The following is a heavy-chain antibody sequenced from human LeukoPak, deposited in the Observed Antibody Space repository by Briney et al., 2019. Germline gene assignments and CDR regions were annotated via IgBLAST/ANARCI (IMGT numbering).Heavy chain of an antibody. CDR2: IYYSGSA. V-gene: IGHV4-59*01. D-gene: IGHD5-18*01. CDR3: ARSSTAMVTKYYYMDV. CDR1: GGSISSYY. J-gene: IGHJ6*03. Sequence: PSETLSLTCTVSGGSISSYYWSWIRQPPGKGLEWIGYIYYSGSANYNPSLKSRVTISVDTSKNQFSLRLSSVTAADTAVYYCARSSTAMVTKYYYMDVWGKGTTVTISS.